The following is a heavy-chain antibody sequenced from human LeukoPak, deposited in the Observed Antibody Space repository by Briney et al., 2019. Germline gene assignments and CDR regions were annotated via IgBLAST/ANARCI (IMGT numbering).Heavy chain of an antibody. CDR3: ARSGGYCSGGSCYSEYYFDY. J-gene: IGHJ4*02. CDR2: ISAYNGNT. Sequence: ASVKVSCKASGYTFTSYGISWVRQAPGQGLEWMGWISAYNGNTNYAQKLQGRVTMTTDTSTSTAYMELRSLRSDDTAVYYCARSGGYCSGGSCYSEYYFDYWGQGTLATVSS. D-gene: IGHD2-15*01. V-gene: IGHV1-18*01. CDR1: GYTFTSYG.